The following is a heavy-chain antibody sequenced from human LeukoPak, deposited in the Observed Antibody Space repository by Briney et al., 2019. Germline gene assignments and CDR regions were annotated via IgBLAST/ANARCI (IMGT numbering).Heavy chain of an antibody. CDR2: INHSGST. CDR1: GGSFSGYY. Sequence: PSETLSLTCAVYGGSFSGYYWSWIRQPPGKGLEWIGEINHSGSTNYNPSLKSRVTISVDTSKNQFSLKLSSVTAADTAVYYCARGVARGVIMGAYYFDYWGQGTLFTVSS. CDR3: ARGVARGVIMGAYYFDY. D-gene: IGHD3-10*01. J-gene: IGHJ4*02. V-gene: IGHV4-34*01.